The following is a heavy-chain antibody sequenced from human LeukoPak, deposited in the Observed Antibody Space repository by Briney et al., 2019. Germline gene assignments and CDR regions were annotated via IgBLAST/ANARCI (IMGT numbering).Heavy chain of an antibody. CDR3: AKGETYYYGSGSYPLFDY. CDR1: GGSISSGSHH. CDR2: LYYSRTT. D-gene: IGHD3-10*01. V-gene: IGHV4-39*01. J-gene: IGHJ4*02. Sequence: KTSETLSLTCTVSGGSISSGSHHWGWFRQSPGRGLEWIGSLYYSRTTYYNPSLNCRVTISVVTSKNQFFLQLNSVTAADTAVYYCAKGETYYYGSGSYPLFDYWGQGTLVTVSS.